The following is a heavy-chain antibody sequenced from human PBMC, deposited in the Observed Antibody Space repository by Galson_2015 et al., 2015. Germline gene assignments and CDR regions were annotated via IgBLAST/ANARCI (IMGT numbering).Heavy chain of an antibody. J-gene: IGHJ5*02. Sequence: SLRLSCATSGFTFSNHAMSWVRQAPGKGLEWVSGISGTDMTYYADSVKGRFTISRDTSKNTLYLQLNSLRAEDTAVYYCAKGYSVGSSWLDNWFDPWGQGTLVTVSS. CDR2: ISGTDMT. CDR1: GFTFSNHA. CDR3: AKGYSVGSSWLDNWFDP. D-gene: IGHD6-13*01. V-gene: IGHV3-23*01.